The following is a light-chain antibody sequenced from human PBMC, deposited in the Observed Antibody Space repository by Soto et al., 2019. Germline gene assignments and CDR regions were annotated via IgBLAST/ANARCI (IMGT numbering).Light chain of an antibody. CDR2: SNN. V-gene: IGLV1-44*01. J-gene: IGLJ3*02. CDR3: AAWDDSLNVWV. CDR1: SSNIGNNP. Sequence: QLVLTQPPSASGPPGHGVTISCSGSSSNIGNNPVNWYQQLPGTAPTLLIYSNNQRPSGVPDRFSGSKSGTSASLAISGLQSEDEADFYCAAWDDSLNVWVFGGGTKLTVL.